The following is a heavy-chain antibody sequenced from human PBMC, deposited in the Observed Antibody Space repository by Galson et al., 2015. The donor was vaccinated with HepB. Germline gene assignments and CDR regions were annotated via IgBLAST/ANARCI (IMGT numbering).Heavy chain of an antibody. D-gene: IGHD3-10*01. CDR2: ISGSGGST. CDR1: GFTFSSYA. V-gene: IGHV3-23*01. Sequence: SLRLSCAASGFTFSSYAMSWVRQAPGKGLEWVSTISGSGGSTYYADSVKGRFTISRDNSKNTLYLQMDSLRAEDTAVYYCVRDWWGRSGYGSRRDYYYYYYMDVWGKGTTATVSS. J-gene: IGHJ6*03. CDR3: VRDWWGRSGYGSRRDYYYYYYMDV.